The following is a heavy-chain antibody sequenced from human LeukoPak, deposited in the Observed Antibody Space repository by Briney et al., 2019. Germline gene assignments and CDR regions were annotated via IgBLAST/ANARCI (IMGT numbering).Heavy chain of an antibody. D-gene: IGHD5-18*01. Sequence: GASVKVSCKASGYTFTGYYMHWVRQAPGQGLEWMGWISAYNGNTNYAQKLQGRVTMTTDTSTSTAYMELRSLRSDDTAVYYCARDPELWNRGTFDYWGQGTLVTVSS. V-gene: IGHV1-18*04. CDR3: ARDPELWNRGTFDY. CDR1: GYTFTGYY. J-gene: IGHJ4*02. CDR2: ISAYNGNT.